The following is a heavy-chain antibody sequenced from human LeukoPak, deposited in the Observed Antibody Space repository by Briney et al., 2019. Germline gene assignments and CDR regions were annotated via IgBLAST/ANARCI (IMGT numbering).Heavy chain of an antibody. CDR2: ISGSGSNT. D-gene: IGHD1-26*01. V-gene: IGHV3-23*01. J-gene: IGHJ6*03. Sequence: GGSLRLSCAASGFTFSSYAMSWVRQAPGKGLEWVSDISGSGSNTYYADSVKGRFTISRDNSKNTLYLQMNSLRAEDTAVYYCAREGPLASYYYMDVWGKGTTVTVSS. CDR3: AREGPLASYYYMDV. CDR1: GFTFSSYA.